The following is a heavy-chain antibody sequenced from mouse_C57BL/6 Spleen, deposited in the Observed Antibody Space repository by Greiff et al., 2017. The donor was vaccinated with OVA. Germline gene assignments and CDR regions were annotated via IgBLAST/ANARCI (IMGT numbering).Heavy chain of an antibody. CDR3: ARDPRDSLGWAMDY. CDR2: ISDGGSYT. J-gene: IGHJ4*01. D-gene: IGHD3-2*02. Sequence: EVKLMESGGGLVKPGGSLKLSCAASGFTFSSYAMSWVRQTPEKRLEWVATISDGGSYTYYPDNVKGRFTISRDNAKNNLYLQMSHLKSEDTAMYYCARDPRDSLGWAMDYWGQGTSVTVSS. V-gene: IGHV5-4*01. CDR1: GFTFSSYA.